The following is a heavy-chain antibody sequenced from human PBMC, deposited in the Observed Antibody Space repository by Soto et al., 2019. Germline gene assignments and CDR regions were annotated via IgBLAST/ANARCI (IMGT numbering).Heavy chain of an antibody. CDR2: IKSKTDGETT. J-gene: IGHJ4*01. V-gene: IGHV3-15*01. D-gene: IGHD2-21*01. Sequence: GGSLRLSCAASGFTFSNAWMSWVRQAPGKGLEWVGRIKSKTDGETTEYAAPVKGRFTISRDDSRNTLYLQMNSLKTEDTAVYYCTPDDPIHMNWGQGTLVTVSS. CDR3: TPDDPIHMN. CDR1: GFTFSNAW.